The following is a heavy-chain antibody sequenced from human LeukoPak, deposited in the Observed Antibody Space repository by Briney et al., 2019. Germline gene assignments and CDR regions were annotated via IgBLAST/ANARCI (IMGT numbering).Heavy chain of an antibody. V-gene: IGHV4-61*09. CDR2: IYTSKSM. Sequence: SETLSLTCTVSGGSISSGFYDWYWIRQPAGKGLEWIGHIYTSKSMNYNPSLKSRVTISVDTSKNQFSLKLSSVTAADTAVYYCARGVVIAPQTFDYWGQGTLVTVSS. J-gene: IGHJ4*02. CDR3: ARGVVIAPQTFDY. D-gene: IGHD2-21*01. CDR1: GGSISSGFYD.